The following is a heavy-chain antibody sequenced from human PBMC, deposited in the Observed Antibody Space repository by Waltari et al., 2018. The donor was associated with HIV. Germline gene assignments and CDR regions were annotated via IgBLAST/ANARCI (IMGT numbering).Heavy chain of an antibody. J-gene: IGHJ2*01. CDR2: ISPSGFPL. CDR3: VRSARDPTGHYPNLDIFDV. V-gene: IGHV3-11*04. CDR1: GSNFRAFY. Sequence: QEQVAVSGGGLVKPGGTLGLAWDVAGSNFRAFYMAWIHQSPGKGLEWVSYISPSGFPLNYAAAVKGRSTISRDNSRQSLVLQMDSLTVDDSAIYYCVRSARDPTGHYPNLDIFDVWGRGSLVTVSS. D-gene: IGHD3-3*01.